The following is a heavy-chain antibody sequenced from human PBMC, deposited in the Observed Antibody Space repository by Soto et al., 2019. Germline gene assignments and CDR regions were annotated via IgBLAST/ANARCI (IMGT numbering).Heavy chain of an antibody. CDR1: EFSFSSYA. Sequence: GGSLRLSCAASEFSFSSYAMSWVRQAPGKGLEWVSSITGSGAATYHADSVKGRLTISRDNSRKTLYLQMNNLRVEDTAVYYCTRNEYYGSGSYYFDLWGQGTLVTVSS. D-gene: IGHD3-10*01. CDR2: ITGSGAAT. V-gene: IGHV3-23*01. CDR3: TRNEYYGSGSYYFDL. J-gene: IGHJ4*02.